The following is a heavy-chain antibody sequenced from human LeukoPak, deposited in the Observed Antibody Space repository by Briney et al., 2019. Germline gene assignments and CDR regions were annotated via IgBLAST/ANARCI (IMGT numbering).Heavy chain of an antibody. J-gene: IGHJ4*02. CDR3: ARDYYYDSSGYYYGLYDY. V-gene: IGHV3-23*01. D-gene: IGHD3-22*01. CDR1: GFTFSSYA. CDR2: ISGSGGST. Sequence: PGGSLRLSCEASGFTFSSYAMSWVRQAPGKGLEWVSVISGSGGSTYYADSVKGRFTISRDNSKNSLYLQMNSLRADDTAVYYCARDYYYDSSGYYYGLYDYWGQGTLVTVSS.